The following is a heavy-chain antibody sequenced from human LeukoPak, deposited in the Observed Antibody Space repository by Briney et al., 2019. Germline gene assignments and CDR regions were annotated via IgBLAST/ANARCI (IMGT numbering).Heavy chain of an antibody. D-gene: IGHD5-18*01. V-gene: IGHV3-30*18. CDR1: GFTFSSYG. Sequence: GGSLRLSCAASGFTFSSYGMHWVRQAPGKGLEWVAVISYDGSNKYYADSVKGRFTISRDNSKNTLYLQMNSLRAEDTAVYYCAKDSGYSYGYYFDYWGQGTLVTVSS. J-gene: IGHJ4*02. CDR2: ISYDGSNK. CDR3: AKDSGYSYGYYFDY.